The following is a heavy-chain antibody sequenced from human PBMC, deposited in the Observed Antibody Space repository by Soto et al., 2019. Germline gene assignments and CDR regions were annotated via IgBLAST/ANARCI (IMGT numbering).Heavy chain of an antibody. Sequence: SETLSLTCDVSGDSISTSSYYWGWIRQPPGKGLEWIASIYYSGATYYNPSLQSRVTISVDTSNNRFSLTLSSLTAEDTAVYYCARARKHEQWLAPFNDYWGQGTLVTVSS. CDR2: IYYSGAT. V-gene: IGHV4-39*02. CDR1: GDSISTSSYY. J-gene: IGHJ4*02. CDR3: ARARKHEQWLAPFNDY. D-gene: IGHD6-19*01.